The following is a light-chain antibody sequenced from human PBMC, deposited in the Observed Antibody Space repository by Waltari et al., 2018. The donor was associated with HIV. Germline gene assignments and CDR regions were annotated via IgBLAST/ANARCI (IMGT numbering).Light chain of an antibody. CDR3: ATWDDTPTGHVL. J-gene: IGLJ2*01. CDR2: SNN. Sequence: QSVLAQPPSVSGTPGQRVTISCSGTTSNLGTNVVNWYQQVPGMAPKLLMSSNNQRPSGVPDRFSGFKSGTSASLAINGLQSEDEADYYCATWDDTPTGHVLFGGGTKVTVL. CDR1: TSNLGTNV. V-gene: IGLV1-44*01.